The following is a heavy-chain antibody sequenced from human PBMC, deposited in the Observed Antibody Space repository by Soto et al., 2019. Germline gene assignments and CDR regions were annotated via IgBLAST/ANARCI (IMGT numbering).Heavy chain of an antibody. CDR3: ARDKCSSTSCYKNSDPGP. CDR2: ISAYNGNT. J-gene: IGHJ5*02. CDR1: GYTFTSYG. D-gene: IGHD2-2*02. Sequence: GASVKVSCKASGYTFTSYGISWVRQAPGQGLEWMGWISAYNGNTNYAQKLQGRVTMTTDTSASTAYMELRSLRSDDTAVYYCARDKCSSTSCYKNSDPGPWGRGTLVTAPQ. V-gene: IGHV1-18*04.